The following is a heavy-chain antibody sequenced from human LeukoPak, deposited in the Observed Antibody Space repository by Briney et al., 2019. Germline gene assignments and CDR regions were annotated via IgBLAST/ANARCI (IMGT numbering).Heavy chain of an antibody. CDR2: INSDGSRI. CDR3: VRDYGSLSV. CDR1: GFTFSSYW. J-gene: IGHJ3*01. V-gene: IGHV3-74*01. D-gene: IGHD3-9*01. Sequence: GGSLRLSCAASGFTFSSYWMHWVRQAPGKGLGWVSRINSDGSRISYADSVKGRFTISRDNAKNTLSLQMNSLRAEDTAVYYCVRDYGSLSVWGQGTMVTVSS.